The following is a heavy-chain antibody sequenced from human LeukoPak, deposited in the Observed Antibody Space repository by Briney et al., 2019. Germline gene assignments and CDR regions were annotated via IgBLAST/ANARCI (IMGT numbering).Heavy chain of an antibody. Sequence: PGGSLRLSCEVTGFTLSSYWMSWVRQAPGKEPEWVANIKQDGTETHYGDSVKGRFTISRDNAKNSLYLQLNSLRGEDTAVYYCARNTDRDAYMASWGQGTLVTVSS. D-gene: IGHD5-24*01. CDR2: IKQDGTET. CDR3: ARNTDRDAYMAS. V-gene: IGHV3-7*01. J-gene: IGHJ5*02. CDR1: GFTLSSYW.